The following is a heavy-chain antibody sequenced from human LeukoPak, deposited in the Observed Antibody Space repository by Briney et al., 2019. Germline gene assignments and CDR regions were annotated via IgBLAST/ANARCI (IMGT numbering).Heavy chain of an antibody. CDR1: GFAFSSDS. J-gene: IGHJ4*02. CDR3: AKDARDRLRFLEWSSFDY. Sequence: GGSLRLSCAASGFAFSSDSMNWVRQAPGKGLEWVSSIGSSSSSIYYADSVKGRFTISRDNSKNTLYLQMNSLRAEDTAVYYCAKDARDRLRFLEWSSFDYWGQGTLVTVSS. V-gene: IGHV3-21*01. D-gene: IGHD3-3*01. CDR2: IGSSSSSI.